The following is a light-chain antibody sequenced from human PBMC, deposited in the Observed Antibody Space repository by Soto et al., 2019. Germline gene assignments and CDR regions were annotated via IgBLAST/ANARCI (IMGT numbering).Light chain of an antibody. CDR3: SSFAGSNNVL. J-gene: IGLJ3*02. Sequence: QSALTQPPSASGSPGQSVTISCTGTNSDVGGYDFVSWYQQHPGKAPKLMIYEVNKRPSRVPDRFSGSKSGNTASLTVSGLQAEDEARYYCSSFAGSNNVLFGGGIKVTVL. CDR2: EVN. V-gene: IGLV2-8*01. CDR1: NSDVGGYDF.